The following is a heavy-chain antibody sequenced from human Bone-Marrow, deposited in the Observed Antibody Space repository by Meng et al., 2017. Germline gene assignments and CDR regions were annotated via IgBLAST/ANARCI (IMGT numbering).Heavy chain of an antibody. V-gene: IGHV4-30-2*01. CDR2: IYHSGTA. D-gene: IGHD5-24*01. Sequence: QVQLQESGPGLVKPSQTLSLTCTVSGGSISSDNYPWSWIRQPPGKGLESIGYIYHSGTAYYNPSLESRVTISVDRSKNQFSLKLSSVTAADTAVYYCARGDGYNRYFDYWGQGTLVTVSS. CDR3: ARGDGYNRYFDY. CDR1: GGSISSDNYP. J-gene: IGHJ4*02.